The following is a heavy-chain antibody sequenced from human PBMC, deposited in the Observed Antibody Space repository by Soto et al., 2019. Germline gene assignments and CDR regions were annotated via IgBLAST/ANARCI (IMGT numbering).Heavy chain of an antibody. CDR2: ISPLKGNT. CDR1: GYTFTNYV. CDR3: ARSGAHPFDY. V-gene: IGHV1-18*01. J-gene: IGHJ4*02. Sequence: QVQLIQSAGEVKKPGASVKVSCKASGYTFTNYVIHWIRQAPGQGLEWMAWISPLKGNTNYAQKVQGRVTVTTDTSTNTVYMHLSGLRSDDTALYFCARSGAHPFDYWGQGSLVTVSS. D-gene: IGHD5-12*01.